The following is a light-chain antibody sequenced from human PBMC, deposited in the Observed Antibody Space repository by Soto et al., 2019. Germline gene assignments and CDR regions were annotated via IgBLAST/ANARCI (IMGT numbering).Light chain of an antibody. J-gene: IGKJ5*01. Sequence: EIVMTQSPATLSVSPGERATLSCRASQSVSSNLAWYQQKPGQAPRLLIYGASTWAPGIPARFSGSGSGTEFTLTISSLQSEDFAVYYCQQYNNSLITFGQGTRLEIK. CDR3: QQYNNSLIT. CDR2: GAS. CDR1: QSVSSN. V-gene: IGKV3-15*01.